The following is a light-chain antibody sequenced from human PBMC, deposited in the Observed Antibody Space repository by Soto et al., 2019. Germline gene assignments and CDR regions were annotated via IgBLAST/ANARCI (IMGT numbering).Light chain of an antibody. V-gene: IGKV3-20*01. Sequence: DIGLTQSRGSLSLSPGERATHACRASQSVGSSFFAWYQQKPGQAPRLLIYGASKRATGTPDRFSGSGSGTDFTLTITRLEPEDFAVYYCQQYVSSVTFGQGTKVEIK. CDR1: QSVGSSF. J-gene: IGKJ1*01. CDR3: QQYVSSVT. CDR2: GAS.